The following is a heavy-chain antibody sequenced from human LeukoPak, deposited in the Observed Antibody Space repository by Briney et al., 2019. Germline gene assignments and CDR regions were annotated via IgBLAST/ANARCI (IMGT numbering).Heavy chain of an antibody. J-gene: IGHJ3*02. Sequence: GGSLRLSCAASGFTFTNYAMSWVRQAPGKGLEWVSGISGRGGSTYYADSVKGRFTISRDNSKNPLYLQMNSLRAEDTAVHYCAKAKIFGVVGGAFDIWGQGTMVTVSS. CDR1: GFTFTNYA. V-gene: IGHV3-23*01. CDR2: ISGRGGST. D-gene: IGHD3-3*01. CDR3: AKAKIFGVVGGAFDI.